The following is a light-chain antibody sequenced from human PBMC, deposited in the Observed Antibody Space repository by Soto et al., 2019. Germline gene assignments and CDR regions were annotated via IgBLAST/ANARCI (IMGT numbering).Light chain of an antibody. V-gene: IGKV1-5*01. CDR1: QSISSW. J-gene: IGKJ1*01. Sequence: DIQMTQSPSTLSASVGDRVTITCRASQSISSWLAWYQQKPGKAPKLLIYDASSLESGVPSRFSGSGSGTDFTLTISSLQPDDFATYYCKQYNSFWTFGQGTKVEIK. CDR2: DAS. CDR3: KQYNSFWT.